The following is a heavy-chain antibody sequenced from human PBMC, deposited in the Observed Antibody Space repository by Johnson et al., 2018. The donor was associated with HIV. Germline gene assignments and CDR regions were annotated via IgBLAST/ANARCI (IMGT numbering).Heavy chain of an antibody. D-gene: IGHD2-15*01. Sequence: QVQLVESGGGVVQPGRSLRLSCAASGFTFSSYAMHWVRQAPGKGLEWVAVISYDGSNKYYADSVKGRFTISRDNAKSSLYLQMNSLRAEDTAVYYCARLQSGVADDAFDIWGQGTTVTVSS. CDR3: ARLQSGVADDAFDI. V-gene: IGHV3-30*04. CDR2: ISYDGSNK. CDR1: GFTFSSYA. J-gene: IGHJ3*02.